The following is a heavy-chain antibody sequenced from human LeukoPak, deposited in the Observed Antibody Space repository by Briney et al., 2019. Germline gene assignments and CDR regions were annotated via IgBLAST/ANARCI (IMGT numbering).Heavy chain of an antibody. CDR2: IYYSGST. CDR1: GGSISSYY. Sequence: SETLPLTCTVSGGSISSYYWSWIRQPPGKGLEWIGYIYYSGSTNYNPSLKSRVTISVDTSKNQFSLKLSSVTAADTAVYYCARERDGYNHMMDAFDIWGQGTMVTVSS. D-gene: IGHD5-24*01. V-gene: IGHV4-59*01. J-gene: IGHJ3*02. CDR3: ARERDGYNHMMDAFDI.